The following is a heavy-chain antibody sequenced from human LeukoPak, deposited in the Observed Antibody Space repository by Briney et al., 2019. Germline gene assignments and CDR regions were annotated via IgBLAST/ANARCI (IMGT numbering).Heavy chain of an antibody. V-gene: IGHV4-39*01. D-gene: IGHD3-22*01. CDR1: GGSISSGSDY. CDR3: ARQTYYSSGYFDY. CDR2: IYYSGST. J-gene: IGHJ4*02. Sequence: SETLSLTCTVSGGSISSGSDYCGWIRQPPGKGLEWIGSIYYSGSTYYNPSLKSRVTISVDTSKKQFSLKLSSVTAADTAVYYCARQTYYSSGYFDYWGQGTPVTVSS.